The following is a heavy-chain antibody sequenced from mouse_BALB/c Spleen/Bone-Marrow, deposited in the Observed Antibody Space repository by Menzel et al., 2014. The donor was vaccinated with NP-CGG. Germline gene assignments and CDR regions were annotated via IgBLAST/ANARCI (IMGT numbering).Heavy chain of an antibody. V-gene: IGHV3-6*02. CDR3: VALWSEVYYFDY. CDR1: GYSITSSYY. CDR2: ISYDGIN. Sequence: ESGPGLVKPSQSLSLTCSVTGYSITSSYYWNWIRQFPGNKLEWMGYISYDGINNYNPSLKNRISITRDTSQIQFFMRLNSVTTEDSATYSCVALWSEVYYFDYWGQGATLTVSS. J-gene: IGHJ2*01. D-gene: IGHD1-3*01.